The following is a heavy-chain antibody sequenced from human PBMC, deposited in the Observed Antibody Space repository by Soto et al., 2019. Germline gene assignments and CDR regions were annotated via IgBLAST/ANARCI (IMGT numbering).Heavy chain of an antibody. J-gene: IGHJ3*02. V-gene: IGHV4-30-2*01. CDR1: GGSISSGGYS. D-gene: IGHD4-17*01. CDR2: IYHSGST. Sequence: QLQLQESGSGLVTPSQTLSLTCAVSGGSISSGGYSWNWIRQPPGKGQEWIGNIYHSGSTYYNASLKSRVTISVDRSKNQFSLKLSSVTAADTAVYYCGRGDYANAFDIWGQGTMVTVSS. CDR3: GRGDYANAFDI.